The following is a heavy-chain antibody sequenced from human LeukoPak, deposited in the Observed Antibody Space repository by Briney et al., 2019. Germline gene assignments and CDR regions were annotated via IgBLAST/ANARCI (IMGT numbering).Heavy chain of an antibody. CDR1: GGSISSSSYY. D-gene: IGHD2-2*01. CDR3: ARGSTDIVVVPAAKSERAQFDP. Sequence: SETLSLTCTVSGGSISSSSYYWGWIRQPPGKGLEWIGSIYYSGSTNYNPSLKSRVTISVDTSKNQFSLKLSSVTAADTAVYYCARGSTDIVVVPAAKSERAQFDPWGQGTLVTVSS. CDR2: IYYSGST. V-gene: IGHV4-39*07. J-gene: IGHJ5*02.